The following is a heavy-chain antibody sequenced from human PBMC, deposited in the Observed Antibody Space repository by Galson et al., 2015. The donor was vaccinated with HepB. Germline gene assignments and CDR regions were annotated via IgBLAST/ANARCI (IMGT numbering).Heavy chain of an antibody. CDR2: MNPNNGDT. CDR1: GYTFTRYG. J-gene: IGHJ4*02. Sequence: SVKVSCKASGYTFTRYGINWVRQATGQGPEWMGWMNPNNGDTGYAQKFQGRVTMTRNTSITTAYMELSSLTSEDTAVYYCVRGGGGVVTIIDFDYWGQGTLVTVSS. CDR3: VRGGGGVVTIIDFDY. D-gene: IGHD2-21*02. V-gene: IGHV1-8*01.